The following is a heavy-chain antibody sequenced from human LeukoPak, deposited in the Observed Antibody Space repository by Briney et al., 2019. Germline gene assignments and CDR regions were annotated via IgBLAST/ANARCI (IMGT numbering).Heavy chain of an antibody. Sequence: SVKVSCKASGGTFSRNAISWVRQAPGQGLEWMGGIIPIFGTANYAQKFQGRVTITADESTSTAYMELSSLRSEDTAVYYCARGRYYGSGSRYYMDVWGKGTTVTISS. CDR1: GGTFSRNA. V-gene: IGHV1-69*13. D-gene: IGHD3-10*01. J-gene: IGHJ6*03. CDR3: ARGRYYGSGSRYYMDV. CDR2: IIPIFGTA.